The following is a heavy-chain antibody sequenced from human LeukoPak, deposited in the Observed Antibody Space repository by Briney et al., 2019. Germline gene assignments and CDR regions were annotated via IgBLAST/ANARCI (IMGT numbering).Heavy chain of an antibody. CDR2: IYHSGST. Sequence: SETLSLTCAVSGYSISSGYYWGWIRQPPGKGLEWIGSIYHSGSTYYNPSLKSRVTIPVDTSKNQFSLKLSSVTAADTAVYYCARDSEDELLWFGAYGMDVWGKGTTVTVSS. D-gene: IGHD3-10*01. CDR1: GYSISSGYY. V-gene: IGHV4-38-2*02. J-gene: IGHJ6*04. CDR3: ARDSEDELLWFGAYGMDV.